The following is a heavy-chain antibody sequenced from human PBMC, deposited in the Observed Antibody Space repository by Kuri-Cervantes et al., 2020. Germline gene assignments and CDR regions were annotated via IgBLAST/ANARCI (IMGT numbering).Heavy chain of an antibody. CDR3: ARDIAVGRPDYFDH. J-gene: IGHJ4*02. CDR2: ISYDGTIT. D-gene: IGHD6-19*01. CDR1: GFTFSNSP. Sequence: GGSLRLSCAASGFTFSNSPMHWVRQSPGKGLEWAAVISYDGTITDCADSVKGRFTISRDDSKNTLYLQMNSLRAEDTALYYCARDIAVGRPDYFDHWGQGTLVTVSS. V-gene: IGHV3-30-3*01.